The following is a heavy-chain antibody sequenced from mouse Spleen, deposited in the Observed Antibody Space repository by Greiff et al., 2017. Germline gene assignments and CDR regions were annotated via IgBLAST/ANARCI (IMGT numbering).Heavy chain of an antibody. CDR1: GYTFTSYY. CDR2: INPSNGGT. Sequence: VKLMESGAELVKPGASVKLSCKASGYTFTSYYMYWVKQRPGQGLEWIGGINPSNGGTNFNEKFKSKATLTVDKSSSTAYMQLSSLTSEDSAVYYCTRGGIYYGPCDYWGQGTTLTVSS. D-gene: IGHD2-1*01. CDR3: TRGGIYYGPCDY. J-gene: IGHJ2*01. V-gene: IGHV1S81*02.